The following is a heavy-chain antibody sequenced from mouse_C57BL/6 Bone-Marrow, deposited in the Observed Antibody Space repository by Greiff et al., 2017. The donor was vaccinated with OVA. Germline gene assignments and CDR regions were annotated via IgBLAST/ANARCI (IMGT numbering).Heavy chain of an antibody. CDR1: GFSINSDCY. D-gene: IGHD2-2*01. V-gene: IGHV3-3*01. J-gene: IGHJ4*01. CDR3: ARGDGYDDAMDY. Sequence: EVMLVESGPSLVRPSQTLSLTCTVTGFSINSDCYWIWIRQFPGNKLEYIGYTFYSGITYYNPSLESRTYITRDTSKNQFSLKLSSVTTEDTATYYCARGDGYDDAMDYWGQGTSVTVSS. CDR2: TFYSGIT.